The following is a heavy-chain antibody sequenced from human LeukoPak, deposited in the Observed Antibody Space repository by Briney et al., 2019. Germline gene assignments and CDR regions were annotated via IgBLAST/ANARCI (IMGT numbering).Heavy chain of an antibody. CDR2: ISTSSATI. V-gene: IGHV3-48*04. Sequence: GRSLRLSCAASGFTFSSYGMHWVRQAPGKGLEWLSYISTSSATIKYADSVKGRFTISRDNAKNSLYLQMNTLRAEDSAVYYCVRKTVGAQNWFGPWGQGTLVSVSS. D-gene: IGHD1-26*01. CDR1: GFTFSSYG. CDR3: VRKTVGAQNWFGP. J-gene: IGHJ5*02.